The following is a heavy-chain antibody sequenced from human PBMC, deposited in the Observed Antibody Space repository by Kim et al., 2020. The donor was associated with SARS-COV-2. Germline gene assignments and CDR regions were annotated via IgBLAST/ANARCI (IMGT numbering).Heavy chain of an antibody. J-gene: IGHJ4*02. CDR1: GGSISSSSYY. CDR2: IYYSGST. D-gene: IGHD3-22*01. CDR3: ARVNYDSSGYLDY. Sequence: SETLSLTCTVSGGSISSSSYYWGWIRQPPGKGLEWIGSIYYSGSTYYNPSLKSRVTISVDTSKNQFSLKLSSVTAADTAVYYCARVNYDSSGYLDYWGQGTLVTVSS. V-gene: IGHV4-39*07.